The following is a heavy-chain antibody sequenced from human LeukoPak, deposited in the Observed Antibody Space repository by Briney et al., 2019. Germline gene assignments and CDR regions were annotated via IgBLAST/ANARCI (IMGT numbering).Heavy chain of an antibody. Sequence: GGSLRLSCAASGFTLSDYYMSWIRPAPGKGLEWVSYISGSNSYTNYADSVKGRFTTATDKSKTSLYLQMTSLRAEDTAVYYCARVYYYDSSGYYQPPGYFQHGGQAILDTVSS. CDR1: GFTLSDYY. V-gene: IGHV3-11*06. CDR2: ISGSNSYT. D-gene: IGHD3-22*01. CDR3: ARVYYYDSSGYYQPPGYFQH. J-gene: IGHJ1*01.